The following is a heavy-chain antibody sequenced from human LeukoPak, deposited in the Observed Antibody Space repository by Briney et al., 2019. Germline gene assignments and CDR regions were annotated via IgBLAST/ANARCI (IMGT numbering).Heavy chain of an antibody. Sequence: GGSLRLSCAASGFTVSSNYMSWVRQAPGKGLEWVSVIYSGGSTYYADSVKGRFTISRDNSKNTLYLQMNSLRAEDTAVYYCARENPYDSSGYCFGYWGQGTLVTVSS. V-gene: IGHV3-53*01. CDR2: IYSGGST. CDR3: ARENPYDSSGYCFGY. J-gene: IGHJ4*02. D-gene: IGHD3-22*01. CDR1: GFTVSSNY.